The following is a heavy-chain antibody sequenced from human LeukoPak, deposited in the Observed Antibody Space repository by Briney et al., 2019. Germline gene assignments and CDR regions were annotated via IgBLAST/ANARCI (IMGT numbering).Heavy chain of an antibody. D-gene: IGHD3-3*01. V-gene: IGHV4-38-2*02. CDR1: GYSISSGYY. J-gene: IGHJ4*02. Sequence: SETLSLTCTVSGYSISSGYYWGWIRQPPGEGLEWIGGIYYSGTTYYNPSLKSRVTILVDTSKNQSSLKLNSVTAADTAVYYCARDWSKVFDYWGQGTLVTVSS. CDR3: ARDWSKVFDY. CDR2: IYYSGTT.